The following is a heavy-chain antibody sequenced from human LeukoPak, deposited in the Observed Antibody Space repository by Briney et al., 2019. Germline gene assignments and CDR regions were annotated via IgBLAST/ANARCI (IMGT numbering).Heavy chain of an antibody. CDR1: GLTFRLYG. CDR3: ARDGVNWGIDL. Sequence: GGSLRLSCAASGLTFRLYGMHWVRQAPGKGLEWVAVILNDGSKQYYADSVKGRFTVSRDNSKNTVFLQVNSLRADDTAVYYCARDGVNWGIDLWGQGTLVIVSS. CDR2: ILNDGSKQ. J-gene: IGHJ5*02. D-gene: IGHD7-27*01. V-gene: IGHV3-33*01.